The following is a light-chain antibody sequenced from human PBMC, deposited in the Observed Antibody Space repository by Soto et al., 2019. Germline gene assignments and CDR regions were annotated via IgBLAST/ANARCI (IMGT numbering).Light chain of an antibody. J-gene: IGKJ3*01. Sequence: DIQMTQSPSSLSASVGDRVTITCQASQDISNYLNWYQQKPGKAPKLLIYDASNLETGVTSRFSGSGSGTDFTYTISSLQPEDIATYYCQQYDNLPPFTVGPRTKVDIK. CDR2: DAS. CDR1: QDISNY. V-gene: IGKV1-33*01. CDR3: QQYDNLPPFT.